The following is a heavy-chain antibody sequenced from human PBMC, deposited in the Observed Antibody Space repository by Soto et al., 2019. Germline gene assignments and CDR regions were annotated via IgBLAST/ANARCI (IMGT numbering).Heavy chain of an antibody. CDR3: ARSVLDSSGSIFDY. D-gene: IGHD3-22*01. CDR2: IYYSGST. J-gene: IGHJ4*02. V-gene: IGHV4-31*03. Sequence: QVQLQESGPGLVKPSQTLSLTCTVSGGSISSGGYYWSWIRQHPGKGLEWIGYIYYSGSTYYNPSLKSRVTISVDTSKNQSSLKLSSVTTADTAVYYCARSVLDSSGSIFDYWGQGTLVTVSS. CDR1: GGSISSGGYY.